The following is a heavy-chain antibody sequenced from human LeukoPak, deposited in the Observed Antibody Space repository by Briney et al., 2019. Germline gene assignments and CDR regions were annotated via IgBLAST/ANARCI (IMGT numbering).Heavy chain of an antibody. Sequence: SQTLSLTCAVSGGSISSGGYSWSWIRQPPGKGLEWIGYIYHSGSTYYNPSLKSRVTIPVDRSKNQFSLKLSSVTAADTAVYYCTYALDYGDLDAFDIWGQGTMVTVSS. V-gene: IGHV4-30-2*01. J-gene: IGHJ3*02. CDR1: GGSISSGGYS. D-gene: IGHD4-17*01. CDR3: TYALDYGDLDAFDI. CDR2: IYHSGST.